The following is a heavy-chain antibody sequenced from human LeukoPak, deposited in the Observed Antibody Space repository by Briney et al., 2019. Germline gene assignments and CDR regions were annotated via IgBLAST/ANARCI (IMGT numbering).Heavy chain of an antibody. V-gene: IGHV3-48*03. CDR2: ISDSGSTI. J-gene: IGHJ4*02. CDR1: GFIFSSYE. CDR3: ARVEASGYDYGAFDY. D-gene: IGHD5-12*01. Sequence: GGSLRLSCAASGFIFSSYEMNWVRQAPGKGLEWVSYISDSGSTIYYADSVKGRFTISRDNAKNSLYLQMNSLRAEDTAVYYCARVEASGYDYGAFDYWGQGTLVTVSS.